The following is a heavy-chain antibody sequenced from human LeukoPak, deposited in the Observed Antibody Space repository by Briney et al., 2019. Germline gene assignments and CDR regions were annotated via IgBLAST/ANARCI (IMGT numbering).Heavy chain of an antibody. J-gene: IGHJ5*02. CDR1: GGSISTYY. CDR3: ARERCSGGSCLNWFDP. V-gene: IGHV4-59*12. D-gene: IGHD2-15*01. Sequence: SATLSLTCPVSGGSISTYYWSWIRQPPGKGLEWIGYIYYSGSTNYNPSLKSRVTISGDTSKNQFSLKLSSVTAADTAVYYCARERCSGGSCLNWFDPWGQGTLVTVSS. CDR2: IYYSGST.